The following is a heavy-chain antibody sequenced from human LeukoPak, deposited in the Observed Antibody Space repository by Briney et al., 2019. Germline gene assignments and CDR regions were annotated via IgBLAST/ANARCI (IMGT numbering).Heavy chain of an antibody. CDR3: ARQGPVSDRYFDY. CDR1: GGSISSGYY. J-gene: IGHJ4*02. CDR2: IYHSGST. V-gene: IGHV4-38-2*02. Sequence: SQTLSLTCTVSGGSISSGYYWGWIRQPPGKGLEWIGSIYHSGSTYYNPSLKSRVTISVDTSKNQFSLKLSSVTAADTAVYYCARQGPVSDRYFDYWGQGTLVTVSS. D-gene: IGHD1-14*01.